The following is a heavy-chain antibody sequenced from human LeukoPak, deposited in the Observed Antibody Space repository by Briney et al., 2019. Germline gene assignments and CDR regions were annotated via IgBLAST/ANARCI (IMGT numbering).Heavy chain of an antibody. Sequence: GGSLRLSCAASEFTFSSNWMHWVRQAPGKGLVWVPRINSDGSITTYADSVKGRFTISRDNAKNSLYLQMNSLRAEDTAVYYCARDIAPLYYDILTGYTDYYGMDVWGQGTTVTVSS. CDR3: ARDIAPLYYDILTGYTDYYGMDV. V-gene: IGHV3-74*01. D-gene: IGHD3-9*01. CDR2: INSDGSIT. CDR1: EFTFSSNW. J-gene: IGHJ6*02.